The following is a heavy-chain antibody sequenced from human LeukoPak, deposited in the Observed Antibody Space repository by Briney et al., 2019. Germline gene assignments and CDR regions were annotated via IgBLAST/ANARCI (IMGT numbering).Heavy chain of an antibody. J-gene: IGHJ4*02. CDR2: ISYDGRNK. CDR1: GFTFNNYG. D-gene: IGHD3-22*01. CDR3: ARDSGDYDSSGYYYPDY. V-gene: IGHV3-30*03. Sequence: PGKSLRLSCAASGFTFNNYGMHWVRQAPGKGLEWVAVISYDGRNKHYPDSVKGRFTISRDISTDTLWLQMNSLRAEDTAVYYCARDSGDYDSSGYYYPDYWGQGTLVTVSS.